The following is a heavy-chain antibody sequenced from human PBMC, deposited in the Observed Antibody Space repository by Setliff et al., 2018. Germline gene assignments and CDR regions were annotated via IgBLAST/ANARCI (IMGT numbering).Heavy chain of an antibody. CDR3: ARSRDDYSLWDS. Sequence: GALRLSCAASGFNFRNSWMNWVRQAPGKGLEWVANINPEGKEEYYVDSVKGRFTVSRDNAKNTLFLQMNGLRAEDTAVYYCARSRDDYSLWDSWGQGTLVTVSS. V-gene: IGHV3-7*01. CDR2: INPEGKEE. D-gene: IGHD4-4*01. J-gene: IGHJ4*02. CDR1: GFNFRNSW.